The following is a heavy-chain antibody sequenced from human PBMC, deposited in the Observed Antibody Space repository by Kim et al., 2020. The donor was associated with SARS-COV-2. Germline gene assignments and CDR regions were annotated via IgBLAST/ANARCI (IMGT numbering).Heavy chain of an antibody. J-gene: IGHJ4*02. CDR1: GYSISSGYY. CDR2: IYHSGST. V-gene: IGHV4-38-2*02. Sequence: SETLSLTCTVSGYSISSGYYWGWIRQPPGKGLEWIGSIYHSGSTYYNPSLKSRVTISVDTSKNQFSLKLSSVTAADTAVYYCAREVEIVSSGYDFDYWGQGTLVTVSS. CDR3: AREVEIVSSGYDFDY. D-gene: IGHD3-22*01.